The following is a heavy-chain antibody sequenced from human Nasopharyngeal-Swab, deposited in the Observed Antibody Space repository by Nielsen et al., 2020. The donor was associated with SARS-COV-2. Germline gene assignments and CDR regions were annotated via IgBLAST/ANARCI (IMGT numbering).Heavy chain of an antibody. D-gene: IGHD6-13*01. V-gene: IGHV3-33*01. CDR2: IWYDGSNK. Sequence: GESLKISCAASGFTFSSYGMHLVRQAPGKGLEWVAVIWYDGSNKYYADSVKGRFTISRDNSKTTLYLQMNSLRAEDTAVYYCARDLVRRDYYYYGMDVWGQGTTVTVSS. CDR3: ARDLVRRDYYYYGMDV. CDR1: GFTFSSYG. J-gene: IGHJ6*02.